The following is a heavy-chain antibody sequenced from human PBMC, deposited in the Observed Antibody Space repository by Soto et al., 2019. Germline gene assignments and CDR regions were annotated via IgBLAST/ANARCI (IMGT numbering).Heavy chain of an antibody. CDR3: ARAPPHTHHDFWSGYPIFGTNYYYGMDV. V-gene: IGHV7-4-1*01. Sequence: GASVKVSCKASGYTFTSYAMNWVRQAPGQGLEWMGWINTNTGNPTYAQGFTGRFVFSLDTSVSTAYLQICSLKAEDTAVYYCARAPPHTHHDFWSGYPIFGTNYYYGMDVWGQGTTVTVSS. CDR2: INTNTGNP. CDR1: GYTFTSYA. D-gene: IGHD3-3*01. J-gene: IGHJ6*02.